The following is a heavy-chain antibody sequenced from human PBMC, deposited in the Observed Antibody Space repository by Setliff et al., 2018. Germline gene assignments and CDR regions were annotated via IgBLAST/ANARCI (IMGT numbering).Heavy chain of an antibody. V-gene: IGHV1-18*01. CDR1: GYTFTNYG. Sequence: AAVHVSYKASGYTFTNYGINWVRQDPGQGLEWMGWISAYAQKFQGRVTMTTDTSTGTGYMELRSLRSDDTAVYFCARFGGSCSSSSCYASDLWGQGTMVTV. J-gene: IGHJ3*01. D-gene: IGHD2-2*01. CDR3: ARFGGSCSSSSCYASDL. CDR2: ISAY.